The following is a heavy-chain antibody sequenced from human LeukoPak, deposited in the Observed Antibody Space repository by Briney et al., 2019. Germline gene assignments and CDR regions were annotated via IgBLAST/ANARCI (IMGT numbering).Heavy chain of an antibody. V-gene: IGHV4-61*02. D-gene: IGHD6-13*01. CDR3: ARVSSSWYFDY. J-gene: IGHJ4*02. CDR1: GGSISSSSYY. CDR2: IYTSGST. Sequence: SETLSLTCTVSGGSISSSSYYWSWIRQPAGKGLEWIGRIYTSGSTNYNPSLKSRVTMSVDTSKNQFSLKLSSVTAADTAVYYCARVSSSWYFDYWGQGTLVTVSS.